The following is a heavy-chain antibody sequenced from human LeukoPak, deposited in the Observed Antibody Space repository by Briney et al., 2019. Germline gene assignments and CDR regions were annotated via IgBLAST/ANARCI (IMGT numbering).Heavy chain of an antibody. CDR3: ARQSLSSEPARLGELSFKYYFDY. Sequence: PSETLSLTCAVSGYSISSGYYWGWIRQPPGKGLEWIGSIYLSGSTYYNPSLKSRVTISVDTSKNQFSLKLSSVTAADTAVYYCARQSLSSEPARLGELSFKYYFDYWGQGTLVTVSS. D-gene: IGHD3-16*02. CDR2: IYLSGST. V-gene: IGHV4-38-2*01. CDR1: GYSISSGYY. J-gene: IGHJ4*02.